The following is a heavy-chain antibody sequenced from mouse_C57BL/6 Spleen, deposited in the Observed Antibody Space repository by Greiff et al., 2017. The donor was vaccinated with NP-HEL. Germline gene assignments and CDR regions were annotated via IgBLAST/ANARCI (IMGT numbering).Heavy chain of an antibody. CDR2: IDPSDSYT. J-gene: IGHJ3*01. CDR1: GYTFTSYW. V-gene: IGHV1-50*01. CDR3: ASRSPLYYGSSSFAY. Sequence: QVQLQQPGAELVKPGASVKLSCKASGYTFTSYWMQWVKQRPGQGLEWIGEIDPSDSYTNYNQKFKGKATLTVDTASSTAYMQLSSLTSEDSAVYYCASRSPLYYGSSSFAYWGQGTLVTVSA. D-gene: IGHD1-1*01.